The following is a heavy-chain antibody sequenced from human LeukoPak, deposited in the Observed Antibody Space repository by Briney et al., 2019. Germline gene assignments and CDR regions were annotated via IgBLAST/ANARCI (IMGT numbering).Heavy chain of an antibody. V-gene: IGHV1-46*01. CDR2: INPSGGST. CDR3: ARDTQIMITFGGVIVTDRNFDY. J-gene: IGHJ4*02. CDR1: GYTFTSYY. Sequence: GASVKVSCKASGYTFTSYYMHWVRQAPGQGLEWMGIINPSGGSTSYAQKFQGRVTMTRDTSTSTVYMELSSLRSEDTAVYYCARDTQIMITFGGVIVTDRNFDYWGQGTLVTVSS. D-gene: IGHD3-16*02.